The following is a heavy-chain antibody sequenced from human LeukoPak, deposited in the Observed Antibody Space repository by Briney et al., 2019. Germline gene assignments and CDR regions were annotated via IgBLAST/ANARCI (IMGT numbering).Heavy chain of an antibody. Sequence: GGSLRLSCAASGFTFSSYRMHWVRQAPGKGLVWVSLIKTDGGSTSYADSVKGRFTISRDNAKNTLYLLMNSLRAEDTAVYYCARDEGTYGMDVWGQGSTVTVSS. CDR3: ARDEGTYGMDV. J-gene: IGHJ6*02. V-gene: IGHV3-74*01. CDR2: IKTDGGST. D-gene: IGHD1-1*01. CDR1: GFTFSSYR.